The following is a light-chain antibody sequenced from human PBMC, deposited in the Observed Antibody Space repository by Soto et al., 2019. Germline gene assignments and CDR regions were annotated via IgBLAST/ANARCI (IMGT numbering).Light chain of an antibody. J-gene: IGKJ1*01. CDR1: QTISSW. CDR2: KAS. Sequence: DIQMTQSPSTLSGSVGDRVTITCRASQTISSWLAWYQQKPGKAPKLLIYKASTLKSGVPSRFSGSGSGTEFTLTISSLQPDDFATYYCQQYNSPSFGQGTKVDI. V-gene: IGKV1-5*03. CDR3: QQYNSPS.